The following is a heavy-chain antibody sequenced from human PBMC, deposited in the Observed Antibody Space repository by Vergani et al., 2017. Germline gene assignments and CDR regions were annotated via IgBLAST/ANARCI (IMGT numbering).Heavy chain of an antibody. Sequence: EVQLVESGGGLVKPGGSLRLSCAASGFTFSSYSMNWVRQAPGKGLEWVSSISSSSSYIYYADSVQGRFTISRDNPKTSLYLQMNSLRAEDTAVYYCAGDPGGSCVWGKGTTVTVSS. J-gene: IGHJ6*04. CDR2: ISSSSSYI. D-gene: IGHD2-15*01. CDR1: GFTFSSYS. CDR3: AGDPGGSCV. V-gene: IGHV3-21*01.